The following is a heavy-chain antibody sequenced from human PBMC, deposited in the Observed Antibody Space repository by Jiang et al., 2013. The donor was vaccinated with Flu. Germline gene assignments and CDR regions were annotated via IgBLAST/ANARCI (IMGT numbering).Heavy chain of an antibody. CDR2: INPSGGST. J-gene: IGHJ5*02. Sequence: SGAEVKKPGASVKVSCKASGYTFTSYYMHWVRQAPGQGLEWMGIINPSGGSTSYAQKFQGRVTMTRDTSTSTVYMELSSLRSEDTAVYYCASLVSQYSSSWYEGWFDPWGQGTLVTVSS. V-gene: IGHV1-46*03. CDR3: ASLVSQYSSSWYEGWFDP. CDR1: GYTFTSYY. D-gene: IGHD6-13*01.